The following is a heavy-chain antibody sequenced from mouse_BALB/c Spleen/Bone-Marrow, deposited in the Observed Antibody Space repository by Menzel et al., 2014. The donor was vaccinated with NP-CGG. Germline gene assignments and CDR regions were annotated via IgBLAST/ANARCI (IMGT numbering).Heavy chain of an antibody. CDR3: ARRVPYHFDY. V-gene: IGHV1-4*02. Sequence: QVQLQQSAAELARPGASVKVSCKASGYSLTSYTMHWVKQRPGQGLEWIGYINPNSGYTEYNQKFKDRTTLTADKSSSTAYLHLSSLTSEDSAVYYCARRVPYHFDYWGQGTTLTVPS. CDR1: GYSLTSYT. J-gene: IGHJ2*01. CDR2: INPNSGYT. D-gene: IGHD2-10*01.